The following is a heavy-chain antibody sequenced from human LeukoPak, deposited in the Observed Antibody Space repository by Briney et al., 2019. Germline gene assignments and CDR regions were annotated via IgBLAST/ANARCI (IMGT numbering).Heavy chain of an antibody. J-gene: IGHJ4*02. CDR2: INHSGST. CDR3: ARDNEYSYGHLDY. D-gene: IGHD5-18*01. CDR1: GGSFSGYY. Sequence: SETLSLTCAVYGGSFSGYYWSWIRQPPGKGLEWIGEINHSGSTNYNPSLKSRVTISVDTSKNQFSLKLNSVTAADTAVYYCARDNEYSYGHLDYWGQGILVTVSS. V-gene: IGHV4-34*01.